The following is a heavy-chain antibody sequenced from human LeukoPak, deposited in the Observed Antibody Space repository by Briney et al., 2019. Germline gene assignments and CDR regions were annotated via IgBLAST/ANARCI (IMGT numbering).Heavy chain of an antibody. CDR3: ARDLHCSSTNCSLSPHYYYYRMDV. CDR1: GYTFTSYG. V-gene: IGHV1-18*01. J-gene: IGHJ6*02. D-gene: IGHD2-2*01. CDR2: ISAYNGNT. Sequence: ASVKVSCKASGYTFTSYGISWVRQAPGQGLEWMGWISAYNGNTNYAQKLQGRVTMTTDTSTSTAYMELRSLRSDDTAVYYCARDLHCSSTNCSLSPHYYYYRMDVWGQGTTVTVSS.